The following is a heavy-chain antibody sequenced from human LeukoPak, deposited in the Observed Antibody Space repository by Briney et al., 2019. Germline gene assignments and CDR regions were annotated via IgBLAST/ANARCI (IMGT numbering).Heavy chain of an antibody. Sequence: SVKVSCKASGGTFSSYAISWERQAPGQGLEWMGRIIPILDIPNYAQKFQGRVTITADKSTSTAYMELSSLRSEDTAVYYCARQIVGATFGSLDYWGQGTLVTVSS. CDR1: GGTFSSYA. CDR2: IIPILDIP. J-gene: IGHJ4*02. V-gene: IGHV1-69*04. D-gene: IGHD1-26*01. CDR3: ARQIVGATFGSLDY.